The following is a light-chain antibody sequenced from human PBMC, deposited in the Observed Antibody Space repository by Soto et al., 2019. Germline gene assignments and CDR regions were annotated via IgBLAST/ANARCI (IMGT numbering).Light chain of an antibody. V-gene: IGKV3D-20*02. CDR1: NRVSSGY. J-gene: IGKJ5*01. Sequence: IVLTRSSGSQSLSPGERASLSCRAGNRVSSGYLAWYQQKPGKAPRLLIYGASSRATGIPARFSGSGSGADFTLTISSLEPEDFAVYYCQQRSSWPMTFGQGTRLEIK. CDR2: GAS. CDR3: QQRSSWPMT.